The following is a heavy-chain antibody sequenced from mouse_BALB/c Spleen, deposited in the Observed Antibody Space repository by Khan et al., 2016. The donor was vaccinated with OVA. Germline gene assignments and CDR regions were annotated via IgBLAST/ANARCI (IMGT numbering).Heavy chain of an antibody. V-gene: IGHV3-8*02. CDR2: MIYTGYT. CDR1: GDSITSGY. CDR3: ARSTYSYAFAY. Sequence: EVKLLESGPSLVKPSQTLSLTCSVTGDSITSGYWSWIRKFPGNKLEYMGYMIYTGYTDYNPSLKSRISIPRHTSKNQYYPQLNSVTAADTATYYCARSTYSYAFAYWGQGTLVTVSA. D-gene: IGHD2-12*01. J-gene: IGHJ3*01.